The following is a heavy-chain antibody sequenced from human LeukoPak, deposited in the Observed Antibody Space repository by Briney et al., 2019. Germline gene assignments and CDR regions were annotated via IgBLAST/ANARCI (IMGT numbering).Heavy chain of an antibody. CDR2: INHSGST. CDR1: GGSFSGYY. J-gene: IGHJ4*02. V-gene: IGHV4-34*01. D-gene: IGHD3-16*01. Sequence: SETLSLTCAVYGGSFSGYYWSWIRQPPGKGLEWIGEINHSGSTNYNPSLKSRDTISVDTSKNQFSLKLSSVTAADTAVYYCAKEGGGGLPFDYWGQGTLVTVSS. CDR3: AKEGGGGLPFDY.